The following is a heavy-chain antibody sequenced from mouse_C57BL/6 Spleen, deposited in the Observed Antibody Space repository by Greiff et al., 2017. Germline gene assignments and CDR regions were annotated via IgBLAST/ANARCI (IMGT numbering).Heavy chain of an antibody. V-gene: IGHV1-52*01. CDR2: IDPSDSET. J-gene: IGHJ3*01. CDR1: GYTFTSYW. CDR3: ARGGNWDIGFAY. D-gene: IGHD4-1*02. Sequence: QVQLQQSGAELVRPGSSVKLSCKASGYTFTSYWMHWVKQRPIQGLEWIGNIDPSDSETHYNQKFKDKATLTVDKSSSTAYMQLSSRTSEDSAVYYCARGGNWDIGFAYWGQGMLVTVSA.